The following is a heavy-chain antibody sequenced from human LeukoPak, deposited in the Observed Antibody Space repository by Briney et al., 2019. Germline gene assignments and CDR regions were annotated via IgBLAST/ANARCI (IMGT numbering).Heavy chain of an antibody. V-gene: IGHV4-38-2*02. CDR2: IYHSGST. CDR1: GYSISSGYY. J-gene: IGHJ5*02. CDR3: ARIAAAGTSWGGPLGWFDP. Sequence: SETLSLTCTVSGYSISSGYYWGWIRQPPGKGLEWIGSIYHSGSTYYNPSLKSRVTISVDTSKNQFSLKLSSVTAADTAVYYCARIAAAGTSWGGPLGWFDPWGQGTLVTVSS. D-gene: IGHD6-13*01.